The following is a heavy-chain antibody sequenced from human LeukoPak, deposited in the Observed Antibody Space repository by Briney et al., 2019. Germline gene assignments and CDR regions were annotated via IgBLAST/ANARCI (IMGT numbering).Heavy chain of an antibody. CDR1: GYTFTGYY. V-gene: IGHV1-2*02. J-gene: IGHJ3*02. CDR3: AIESARIQLWSRAFDI. CDR2: INPNSGGT. D-gene: IGHD5-18*01. Sequence: ASVKLFCKASGYTFTGYYMHWVRQAPGQGLEWMGWINPNSGGTNYAQKFQGRVTMTRDTSISTAYMELSRLRSDDTAVYYCAIESARIQLWSRAFDIWGQGTMVTVSS.